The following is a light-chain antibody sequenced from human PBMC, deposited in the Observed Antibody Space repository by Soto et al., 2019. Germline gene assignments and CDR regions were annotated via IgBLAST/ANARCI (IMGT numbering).Light chain of an antibody. V-gene: IGKV1D-12*01. J-gene: IGKJ4*01. CDR1: ESVGNW. Sequence: DIPMTQSPSSLSASVGDRITITCRAHESVGNWLAWYQQKPGKAPKLLIYAATTLQSGVPSRFSGSRSGTAFSLTVSSLQPEDFATYYCQQANSFPLSFGGGTKVDIK. CDR3: QQANSFPLS. CDR2: AAT.